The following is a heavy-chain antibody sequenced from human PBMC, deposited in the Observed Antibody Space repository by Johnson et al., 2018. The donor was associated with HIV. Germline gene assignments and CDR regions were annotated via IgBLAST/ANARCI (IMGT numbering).Heavy chain of an antibody. CDR2: ISYDGSDK. CDR3: ARSSGSYLDDAFDI. D-gene: IGHD1-26*01. J-gene: IGHJ3*02. V-gene: IGHV3-30*14. Sequence: QVQLVESGGGVVQPGRSLRLSCAASGFTFSSYAMHWVRQAPAKGLEWVAVISYDGSDKDYADSVKGRFTISRDSSKNTLYLQMNSLRAEDTAVYYCARSSGSYLDDAFDIWGQGTMVTVSS. CDR1: GFTFSSYA.